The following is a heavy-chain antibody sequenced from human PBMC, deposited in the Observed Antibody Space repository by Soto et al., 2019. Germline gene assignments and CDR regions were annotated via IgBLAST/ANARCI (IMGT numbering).Heavy chain of an antibody. D-gene: IGHD3-16*02. V-gene: IGHV4-34*01. CDR3: ASGLQSSDNWFDP. Sequence: QVQLQQWGAGLLKPSETLSLTCAVYGGSFSGYYWSWIRQPPGKGLEWIGEIHHSGSTNYNPSLKSRFTISVDTSKNQFSLKLSSVTAADTAVYYCASGLQSSDNWFDPWGQGTLVTVSS. J-gene: IGHJ5*02. CDR1: GGSFSGYY. CDR2: IHHSGST.